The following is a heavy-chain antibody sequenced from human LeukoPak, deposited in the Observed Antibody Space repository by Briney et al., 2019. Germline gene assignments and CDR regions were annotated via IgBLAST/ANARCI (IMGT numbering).Heavy chain of an antibody. CDR2: IRYDGSNK. CDR3: AKAACGGSCYSHYYYYMDV. J-gene: IGHJ6*03. Sequence: PGGSLRLSRAASGFTFSSYGMHWVRQAPGKGLEWVAFIRYDGSNKYYADSVKGRFTISRDNSKNTLYLQMNSLRAEDTAVYYCAKAACGGSCYSHYYYYMDVWGKGTTVTVSS. CDR1: GFTFSSYG. V-gene: IGHV3-30*02. D-gene: IGHD2-15*01.